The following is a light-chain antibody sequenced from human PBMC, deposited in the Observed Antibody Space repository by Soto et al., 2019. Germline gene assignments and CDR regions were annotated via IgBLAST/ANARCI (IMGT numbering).Light chain of an antibody. J-gene: IGKJ4*01. CDR2: WAS. CDR3: QQYYTTPLT. V-gene: IGKV4-1*01. Sequence: SVIRQSRGSLAVSXLXVGXVXXXCSQTGXKSSNNRNYLAWYQQKPGQPPKLLIYWASTRVSGVPDRFSGSGSGTDSTLTINSLQAEDVAVYYCQQYYTTPLTFGGGTKVDI. CDR1: QTGXKSSNNRNY.